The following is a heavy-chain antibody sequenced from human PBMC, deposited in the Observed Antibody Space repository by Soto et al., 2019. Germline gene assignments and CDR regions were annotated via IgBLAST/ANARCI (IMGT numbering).Heavy chain of an antibody. J-gene: IGHJ6*02. CDR2: IIPIFGTA. CDR1: GGTFSSYA. CDR3: ARDEVVRGVTTYYYYGMDV. Sequence: SVKVSCKASGGTFSSYAISWVRQAPGQGLEWMGGIIPIFGTANYAQKFQGRVTITADESTSTAYMELSSLRSEDTAVYYCARDEVVRGVTTYYYYGMDVWGQGTTVTVSS. V-gene: IGHV1-69*13. D-gene: IGHD3-10*01.